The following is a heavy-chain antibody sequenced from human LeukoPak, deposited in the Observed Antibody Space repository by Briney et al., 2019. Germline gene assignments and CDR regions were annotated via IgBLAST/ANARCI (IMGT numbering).Heavy chain of an antibody. V-gene: IGHV1-18*01. J-gene: IGHJ3*02. D-gene: IGHD2-21*02. CDR2: ISAYNGNT. CDR1: GYTFTSYD. CDR3: ARCRGGGDFDAFDI. Sequence: ASVKVSCKASGYTFTSYDINWVRQATGQGLEWMGWISAYNGNTNYAQKLQGRVTMTTDTSTSTAYMELRSLRSDDTAVYYCARCRGGGDFDAFDIWGQGTMVTVSS.